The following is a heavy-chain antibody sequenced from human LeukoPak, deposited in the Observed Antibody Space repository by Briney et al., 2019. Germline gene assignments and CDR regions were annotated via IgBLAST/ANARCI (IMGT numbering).Heavy chain of an antibody. J-gene: IGHJ4*02. D-gene: IGHD2-15*01. V-gene: IGHV4-31*03. CDR2: IYYSGST. Sequence: SQTLSLTCTVSGGSISSGGYYWSWIRQHPGKGLEWIGYIYYSGSTYYNPSLKSRVTISVDTSKNQCSLKLSSVTAADTAVYYCARGIAASEYFDYRGERTLVTVSS. CDR3: ARGIAASEYFDY. CDR1: GGSISSGGYY.